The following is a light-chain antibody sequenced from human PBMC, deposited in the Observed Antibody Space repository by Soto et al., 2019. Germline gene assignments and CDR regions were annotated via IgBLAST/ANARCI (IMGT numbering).Light chain of an antibody. V-gene: IGKV3-15*01. J-gene: IGKJ4*01. CDR3: QQYNNWPLT. CDR1: QSVRSN. CDR2: GAS. Sequence: EIVLTQSPATLSASLGERATLSCRATQSVRSNLAWYQQKPGQAPRLLIYGASTRATGIPARFSGSGSGTEFTLTISSLQSEDFAVYYCQQYNNWPLTFGGGTKVEIK.